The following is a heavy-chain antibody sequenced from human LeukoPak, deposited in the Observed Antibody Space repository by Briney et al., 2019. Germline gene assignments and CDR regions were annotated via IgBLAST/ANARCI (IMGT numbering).Heavy chain of an antibody. CDR1: GFTFSSYD. D-gene: IGHD6-6*01. CDR3: ARSNLYSSSSRDYYGMDV. J-gene: IGHJ6*02. V-gene: IGHV3-13*01. CDR2: IGTAGDT. Sequence: GGSLRLSCAASGFTFSSYDMHWVRQATGKGLEWVSAIGTAGDTYYPGSVKGRFTISRENAKNSLYLQINSLRAEDTAVYYCARSNLYSSSSRDYYGMDVWGQGTTVTVSS.